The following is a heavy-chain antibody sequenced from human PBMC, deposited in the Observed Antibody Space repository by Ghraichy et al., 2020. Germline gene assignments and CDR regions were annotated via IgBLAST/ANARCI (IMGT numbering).Heavy chain of an antibody. CDR3: ARHDYKGVAVAHFDS. D-gene: IGHD6-19*01. J-gene: IGHJ4*02. CDR1: GGAIANRDYY. CDR2: IYFSGGT. V-gene: IGHV4-39*01. Sequence: ETLSLTCSVSGGAIANRDYYWGWIRQPPGKGLEWIGDIYFSGGTYYSPSLKNRLTMSVDTSQNQFSLRLTSVTAADTAVYYCARHDYKGVAVAHFDSWGQGTLVTVFS.